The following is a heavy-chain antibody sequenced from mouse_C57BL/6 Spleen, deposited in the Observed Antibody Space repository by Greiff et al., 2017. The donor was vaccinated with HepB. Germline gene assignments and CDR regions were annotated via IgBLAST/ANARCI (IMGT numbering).Heavy chain of an antibody. CDR1: GFTFSDYG. J-gene: IGHJ4*01. CDR2: ISSGSSTI. Sequence: EVMLVESGGGLVKPGGSLKLSCAASGFTFSDYGMHWVRQAPEKGLEWVAYISSGSSTIYYAETVKGRFTISRDNAKNTLFLQMTSLRSEDTAMYYSARDGVTTGYYAMDYWGQGTSVTVSS. CDR3: ARDGVTTGYYAMDY. V-gene: IGHV5-17*01. D-gene: IGHD1-1*01.